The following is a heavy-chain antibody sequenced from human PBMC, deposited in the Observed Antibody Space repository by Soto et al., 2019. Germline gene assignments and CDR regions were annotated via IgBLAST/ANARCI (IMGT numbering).Heavy chain of an antibody. CDR2: IIPIFGNT. J-gene: IGHJ4*02. V-gene: IGHV1-69*13. Sequence: SVKVSCKASGYTFTSYGISWVRQAPGQGLEWMGWIIPIFGNTNYAQKFQGRVTITADASTSTAYMELSSLRSEDTAVYYCASRITMIVVGPGPGWDYFDYWGQGTLVTVSS. CDR3: ASRITMIVVGPGPGWDYFDY. CDR1: GYTFTSYG. D-gene: IGHD3-22*01.